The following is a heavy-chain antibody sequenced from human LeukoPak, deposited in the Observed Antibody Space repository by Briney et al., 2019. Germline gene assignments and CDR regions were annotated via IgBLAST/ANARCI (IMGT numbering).Heavy chain of an antibody. Sequence: PGGSLRLSCAASGFTFSSYAMSWVRQAPGKGLEWVSAISGSGGSTYYADSVKGRFTISRDNAKNSLYLQMNSLRAEDTAVYYCARDLAYSSTLWGIFDYWGQGTLVTVSS. J-gene: IGHJ4*02. CDR3: ARDLAYSSTLWGIFDY. CDR1: GFTFSSYA. CDR2: ISGSGGST. D-gene: IGHD6-13*01. V-gene: IGHV3-23*01.